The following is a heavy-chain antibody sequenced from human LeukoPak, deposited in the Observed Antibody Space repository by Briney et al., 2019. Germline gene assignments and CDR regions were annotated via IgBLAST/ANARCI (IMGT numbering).Heavy chain of an antibody. D-gene: IGHD6-19*01. Sequence: GGSLRLSCAAAGFTFSNYGMSWVRQAPGKGLEWVSAISGNGGTTYCADSVKGRFTISRDSSKNTVHLLTNSLRAEDTAVYYCARKSGDSSGWYWDYWGQGTLVTVSS. CDR2: ISGNGGTT. J-gene: IGHJ4*02. V-gene: IGHV3-23*01. CDR3: ARKSGDSSGWYWDY. CDR1: GFTFSNYG.